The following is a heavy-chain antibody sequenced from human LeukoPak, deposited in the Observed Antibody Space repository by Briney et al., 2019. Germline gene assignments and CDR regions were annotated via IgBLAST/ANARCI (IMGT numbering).Heavy chain of an antibody. J-gene: IGHJ6*02. CDR1: GFTVSSDY. CDR2: IYSGGST. D-gene: IGHD3-3*01. Sequence: GGSLRLSCAASGFTVSSDYMSWVRQAPGKGLEWVSIIYSGGSTYYADSVKGRFTISRDNSKNTLHLQMNSLRAEDTAVYYCARCLLVQGYYYGMDVWGQGTTVTVSS. CDR3: ARCLLVQGYYYGMDV. V-gene: IGHV3-66*01.